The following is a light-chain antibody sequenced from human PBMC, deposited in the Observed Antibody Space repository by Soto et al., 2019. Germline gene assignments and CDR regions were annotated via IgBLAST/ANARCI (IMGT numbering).Light chain of an antibody. CDR1: SSDVGGYNY. CDR2: DVN. Sequence: QSALTQPASVSGSPGQSFTISCTGTSSDVGGYNYVSWYQQHPGKAPKLMIYDVNTRPSGVSNRFSGSKSGNTASLTISGLQAEDEADYYCSSYTSSISFGGGTKLTVL. CDR3: SSYTSSIS. J-gene: IGLJ2*01. V-gene: IGLV2-14*01.